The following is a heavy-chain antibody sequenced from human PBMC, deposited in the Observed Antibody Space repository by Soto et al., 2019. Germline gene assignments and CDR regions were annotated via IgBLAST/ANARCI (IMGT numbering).Heavy chain of an antibody. D-gene: IGHD6-19*01. CDR1: GFTFSSYA. CDR3: AKDRGSGWIYFDY. J-gene: IGHJ4*02. Sequence: GGSLRLSCAASGFTFSSYAMSWVRQAPGKGLEWVSAISGSGGSTYYADSVKGRFTISRDNSMNTLYLQMNSLRAEDTAVYYCAKDRGSGWIYFDYWGQGTLVTVSS. CDR2: ISGSGGST. V-gene: IGHV3-23*01.